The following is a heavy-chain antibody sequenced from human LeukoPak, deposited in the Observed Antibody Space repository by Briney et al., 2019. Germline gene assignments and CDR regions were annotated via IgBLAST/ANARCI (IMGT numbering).Heavy chain of an antibody. D-gene: IGHD6-13*01. J-gene: IGHJ4*02. Sequence: SETLSLTCTVSVGSINSGDYYWTWIRQHPGKGLDWIGYIYYSGSTNYNPSLKSRVTISVDTSKNQFSLKLSSVTAADTAVYYCARRRVGAAAGLDYWGQGTLVTVSS. V-gene: IGHV4-30-4*08. CDR1: VGSINSGDYY. CDR3: ARRRVGAAAGLDY. CDR2: IYYSGST.